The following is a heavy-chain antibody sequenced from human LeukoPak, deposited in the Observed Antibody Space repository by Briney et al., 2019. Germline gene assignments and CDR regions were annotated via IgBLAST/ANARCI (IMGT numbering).Heavy chain of an antibody. D-gene: IGHD4-17*01. J-gene: IGHJ4*02. Sequence: SETLSLTCTVSGGSISSYYWSWIRQPPGKGLEWIGYIYYSGSTNYNPSLKSRFTISVDTSKNQFSLKLSSVTAADTAVYYCARAYGDYHDYWGQGTLVTVSS. V-gene: IGHV4-59*01. CDR3: ARAYGDYHDY. CDR2: IYYSGST. CDR1: GGSISSYY.